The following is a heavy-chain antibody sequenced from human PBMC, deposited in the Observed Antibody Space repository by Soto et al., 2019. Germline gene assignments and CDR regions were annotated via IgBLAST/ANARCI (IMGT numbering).Heavy chain of an antibody. CDR2: ISSSSSTI. V-gene: IGHV3-48*02. CDR1: GFTFSSYS. D-gene: IGHD4-17*01. CDR3: ARGSYGDYLNKLDY. Sequence: GGSLRLSCAASGFTFSSYSMNWVRQAPGKGLEWVSYISSSSSTIYYADSVKGRFTISRDNAKDSLYLQMNSLRDEDTAVYYCARGSYGDYLNKLDYWGQGTLVTVSS. J-gene: IGHJ4*02.